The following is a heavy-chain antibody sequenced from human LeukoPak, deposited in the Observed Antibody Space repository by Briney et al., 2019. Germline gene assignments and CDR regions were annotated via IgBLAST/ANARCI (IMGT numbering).Heavy chain of an antibody. CDR1: GYTFTSYY. CDR2: INPSGGST. CDR3: ARDLAAAAGRKNWFDP. V-gene: IGHV1-46*01. D-gene: IGHD6-13*01. J-gene: IGHJ5*02. Sequence: GASVKVSCKASGYTFTSYYMHWVRQAPGQGLEWRGIINPSGGSTSYAQKFQGRVTMTRDMSTSTVYMELSSLRSEDTAVYYCARDLAAAAGRKNWFDPWGQGTLVTVSS.